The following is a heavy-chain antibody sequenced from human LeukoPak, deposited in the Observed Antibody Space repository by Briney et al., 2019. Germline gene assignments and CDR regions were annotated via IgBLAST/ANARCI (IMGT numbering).Heavy chain of an antibody. CDR3: ARARVGDGYNEN. J-gene: IGHJ4*02. V-gene: IGHV3-72*01. D-gene: IGHD5-24*01. Sequence: GGSLRLSCAASGFTFSNHFMDWVRQAPGKGLEWVGRTRKTTNSYTTQYAASVKGRFIISTDDSKSSLYLQMDSLRTEDTAVYYCARARVGDGYNENWGQGTLVTVSS. CDR2: TRKTTNSYTT. CDR1: GFTFSNHF.